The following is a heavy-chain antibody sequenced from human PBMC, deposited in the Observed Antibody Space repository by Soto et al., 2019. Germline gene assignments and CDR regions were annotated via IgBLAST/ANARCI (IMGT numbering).Heavy chain of an antibody. Sequence: QITLKESGPPRVRPTQTLALTCTFSGFSLSTSGVGVGWIRQTPGKALEWLAVIYWDDDKRYSPSLKTRLTISKATSKNQVVRTMADMDPVDTATYFCAHRGYMYGNWDHGYFDYWGQGTLVTVSS. CDR1: GFSLSTSGVG. J-gene: IGHJ4*02. V-gene: IGHV2-5*02. CDR2: IYWDDDK. CDR3: AHRGYMYGNWDHGYFDY. D-gene: IGHD5-12*01.